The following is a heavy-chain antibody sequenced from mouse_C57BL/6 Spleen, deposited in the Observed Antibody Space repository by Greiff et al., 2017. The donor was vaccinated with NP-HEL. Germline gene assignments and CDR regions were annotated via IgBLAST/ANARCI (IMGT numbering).Heavy chain of an antibody. Sequence: VKLQQPGAELVKPGASVKLSCKASGYTFTSYWMHWVKQRPGRGLEWIGRIDPNSGGTKYNEKFKSKATLTVDKPSSTAYMQLSSLTSEDSAVYYCARSITTVVEDAMDYWGQGTSVTVSS. D-gene: IGHD1-1*01. V-gene: IGHV1-72*01. CDR2: IDPNSGGT. CDR1: GYTFTSYW. CDR3: ARSITTVVEDAMDY. J-gene: IGHJ4*01.